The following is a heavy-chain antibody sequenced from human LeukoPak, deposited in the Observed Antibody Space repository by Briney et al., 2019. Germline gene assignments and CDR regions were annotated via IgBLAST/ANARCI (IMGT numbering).Heavy chain of an antibody. J-gene: IGHJ4*02. V-gene: IGHV1-18*01. D-gene: IGHD6-13*01. CDR1: GYTFTSYG. CDR3: ARDRVIAATGTWIDY. CDR2: ISAYNGDT. Sequence: ASVKVSCKASGYTFTSYGISRVRQAPGQGLEWMGWISAYNGDTNYAHKLQGRVTMTTDTFTSTVYMELRSLRSDDTAVYYCARDRVIAATGTWIDYWGQGTRVTVSS.